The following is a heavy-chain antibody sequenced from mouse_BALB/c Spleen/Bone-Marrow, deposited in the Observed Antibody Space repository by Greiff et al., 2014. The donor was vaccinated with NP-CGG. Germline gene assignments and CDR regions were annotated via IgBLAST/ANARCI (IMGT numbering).Heavy chain of an antibody. Sequence: VQLKESGPELVTPGASVKIPCKASGYTFTDYNIDWVKQSHGKSLEWIGDINPNNGGTIYNQKFEGKATLTVDKSSSTAYMELRSPTSEDTAVYYCARRGWAMDYWGQGTSVTVSS. CDR3: ARRGWAMDY. CDR1: GYTFTDYN. J-gene: IGHJ4*01. CDR2: INPNNGGT. D-gene: IGHD2-3*01. V-gene: IGHV1-18*01.